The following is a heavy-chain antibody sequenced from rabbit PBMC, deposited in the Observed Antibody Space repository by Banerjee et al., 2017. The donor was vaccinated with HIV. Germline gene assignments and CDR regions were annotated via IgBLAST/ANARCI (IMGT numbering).Heavy chain of an antibody. Sequence: QSLEESGGDLVKPGASLTLTCTASGFSFSSSYYMCWVRQAPGKGLEWIACIYAGSSGSTYYASWAKGRFTISKTSSTTVTLQMTSLTAADTATYFCARDRAYAGSSYYTPYFNLWGPGTLVTVS. V-gene: IGHV1S40*01. D-gene: IGHD8-1*01. CDR1: GFSFSSSYY. CDR2: IYAGSSGST. CDR3: ARDRAYAGSSYYTPYFNL. J-gene: IGHJ4*01.